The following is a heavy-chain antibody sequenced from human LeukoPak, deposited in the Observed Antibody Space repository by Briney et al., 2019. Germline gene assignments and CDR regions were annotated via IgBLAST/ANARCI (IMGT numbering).Heavy chain of an antibody. CDR1: GGSISSYY. J-gene: IGHJ2*01. CDR3: ARSTSGSSTVTTRGWYFDL. V-gene: IGHV4-59*08. D-gene: IGHD4-17*01. CDR2: IYYSGST. Sequence: SETLSLTCTVSGGSISSYYWSWIRQPPGKGLEWIGYIYYSGSTNYNPSLKSRVTISVDTSKNQFSLRLSSVTAADTAVYYCARSTSGSSTVTTRGWYFDLWGRGTLVTVSS.